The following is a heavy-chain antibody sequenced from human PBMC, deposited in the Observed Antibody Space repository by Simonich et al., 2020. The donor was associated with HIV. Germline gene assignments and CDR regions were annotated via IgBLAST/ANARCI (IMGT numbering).Heavy chain of an antibody. J-gene: IGHJ4*02. CDR3: ARRYSSGWYVY. V-gene: IGHV1-18*01. D-gene: IGHD6-19*01. CDR1: GYSFTSYG. Sequence: QVQLVQSGAEVKRPGGSVKVSCKASGYSFTSYGVSWVRQAPGQGLEWMGWIKTYNGNTNSSQKFPGRVTMTTDTSTSIAYMELRSLTSDDTAVYYCARRYSSGWYVYWGQGTLVTVSS. CDR2: IKTYNGNT.